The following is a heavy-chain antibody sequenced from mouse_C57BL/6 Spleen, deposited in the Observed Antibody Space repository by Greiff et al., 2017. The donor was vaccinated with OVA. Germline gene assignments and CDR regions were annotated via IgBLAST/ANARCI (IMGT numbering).Heavy chain of an antibody. CDR2: IYPSDSET. J-gene: IGHJ2*01. D-gene: IGHD2-5*01. CDR1: GYTFTSYW. Sequence: VQLQQPGAELVRPGSSVKLSCKASGYTFTSYWMDWVKQRPGQGLEWIGNIYPSDSETHYNQKFKDKATLTVHKSSSTAYMQLSSLTSEDSAVYYCARIVTTYYWGQGTTLTVAS. CDR3: ARIVTTYY. V-gene: IGHV1-61*01.